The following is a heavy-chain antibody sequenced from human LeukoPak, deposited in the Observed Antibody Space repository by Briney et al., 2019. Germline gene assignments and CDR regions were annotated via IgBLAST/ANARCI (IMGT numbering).Heavy chain of an antibody. V-gene: IGHV1-2*02. J-gene: IGHJ4*02. CDR1: GYTFTGYY. CDR3: ARGAVLRYFDWPYDY. Sequence: ASVKVSCKASGYTFTGYYMHWVRQAPGQGPEWMGWINPNSGGTNYAQKFQGRVTMTRDTSISTAYMELSRLRSDDTAVYYCARGAVLRYFDWPYDYWGQGTLVTVSS. D-gene: IGHD3-9*01. CDR2: INPNSGGT.